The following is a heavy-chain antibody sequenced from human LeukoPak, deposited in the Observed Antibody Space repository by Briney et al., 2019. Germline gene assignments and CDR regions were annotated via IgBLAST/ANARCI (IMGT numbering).Heavy chain of an antibody. J-gene: IGHJ4*02. D-gene: IGHD5-18*01. CDR3: ARGSRGYSYG. Sequence: SETLSLTCSVSGDSISSYYWSWIRQPPGKGLEWIGYIYYSGNTNYNPSLKSRVTISEDMSKNQFSLKLTSVTAADTAVYYCARGSRGYSYGWGQGTLVTVSS. V-gene: IGHV4-59*01. CDR2: IYYSGNT. CDR1: GDSISSYY.